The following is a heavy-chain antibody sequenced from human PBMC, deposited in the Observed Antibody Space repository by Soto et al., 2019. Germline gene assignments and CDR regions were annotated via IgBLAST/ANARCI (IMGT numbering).Heavy chain of an antibody. D-gene: IGHD2-2*01. V-gene: IGHV1-24*01. J-gene: IGHJ5*02. CDR2: FDPEDGET. CDR1: GYNLTEIF. CDR3: ATGFRYCSSTSCSNWFDP. Sequence: AAVKVSWKVSGYNLTEIFMDWGGEGPGERGEWMGGFDPEDGETIYAQKFQGRVTMTEDTSTDTAYMELSSLRSEDTAVYYCATGFRYCSSTSCSNWFDPWGQGTLVTVSS.